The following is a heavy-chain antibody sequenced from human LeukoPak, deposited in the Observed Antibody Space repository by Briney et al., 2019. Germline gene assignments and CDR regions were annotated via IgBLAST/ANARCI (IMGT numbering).Heavy chain of an antibody. CDR3: ARVPAAITWYFDL. Sequence: SETLSLTCAVYGGSFSGYYWSWIRQPPGKGLEWIGEINHSGSTNYNPSLKSRVTISVDTSKNQFSLKLSSVTAADTAVYYCARVPAAITWYFDLWGRGTLVTVSS. V-gene: IGHV4-34*01. D-gene: IGHD2-2*02. CDR2: INHSGST. J-gene: IGHJ2*01. CDR1: GGSFSGYY.